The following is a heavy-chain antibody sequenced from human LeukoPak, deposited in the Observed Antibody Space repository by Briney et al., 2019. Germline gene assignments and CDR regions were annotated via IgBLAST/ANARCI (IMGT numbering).Heavy chain of an antibody. V-gene: IGHV1-2*06. CDR3: ARSLAREGTADTFDY. J-gene: IGHJ4*02. CDR1: GYTFTGYY. CDR2: INPNSGGT. D-gene: IGHD6-25*01. Sequence: ASVKVSCKASGYTFTGYYMHWVRQAPGQGGEGMGRINPNSGGTNYAQKFQGRVTMTRDTSISTAYMELSRLRSDDTAVYYCARSLAREGTADTFDYWGQGTLVTVSS.